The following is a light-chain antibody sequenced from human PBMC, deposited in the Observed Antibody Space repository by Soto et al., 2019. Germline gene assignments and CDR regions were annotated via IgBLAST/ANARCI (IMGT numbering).Light chain of an antibody. V-gene: IGKV3-15*01. J-gene: IGKJ5*01. Sequence: EVLMTQSPDTLCVSPGERXXXXXXASQSVSDNLAWYQQKPGQGXXLLVXRXXXRXLXXPARFSGSESGTEFTLTIXXXXXEDFAVXYXXXXXXXXXXXGQGTRLENK. CDR2: RXX. CDR3: XXXXXXXXX. CDR1: QSVSDN.